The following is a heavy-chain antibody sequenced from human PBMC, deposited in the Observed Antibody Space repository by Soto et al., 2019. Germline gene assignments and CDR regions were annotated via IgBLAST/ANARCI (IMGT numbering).Heavy chain of an antibody. CDR1: GFTFSSYS. CDR3: ARGPTITDAVDY. D-gene: IGHD5-12*01. Sequence: EVQLVESGGGLVQPGGSLRLSCAASGFTFSSYSMNWVRQAPGKGLEWVSSISSSSSYIYYADSVKGRFTISRDNAKNSLYLQMNSLRAEDTAVYYCARGPTITDAVDYWGQGTLVTVSS. V-gene: IGHV3-21*01. J-gene: IGHJ4*02. CDR2: ISSSSSYI.